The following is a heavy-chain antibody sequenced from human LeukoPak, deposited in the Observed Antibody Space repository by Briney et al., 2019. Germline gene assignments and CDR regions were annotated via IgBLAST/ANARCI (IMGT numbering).Heavy chain of an antibody. V-gene: IGHV3-7*03. CDR3: ARGGYCSSTSCSHHYYYGMDV. CDR2: INQDGSEK. J-gene: IGHJ6*02. D-gene: IGHD2-2*01. Sequence: GGSLRLSCAASGFTFSNYWMTWVRQAPGKGLEWVANINQDGSEKYYVDSVKGRFTISRDNAKNSLYLQMNSLRAEDTAVYYCARGGYCSSTSCSHHYYYGMDVWGQGTTVTVSS. CDR1: GFTFSNYW.